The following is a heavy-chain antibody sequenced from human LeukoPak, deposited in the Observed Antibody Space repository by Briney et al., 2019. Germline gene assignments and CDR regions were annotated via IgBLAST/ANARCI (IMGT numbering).Heavy chain of an antibody. CDR1: GYTFTSYG. CDR2: INTYNDNT. Sequence: ASEKVSCKASGYTFTSYGISWVRQAPGQGLEWMGWINTYNDNTNYAQKLQGRVTMTTDTSTSTAYMELRSLRSDDTAVYYCASMSNYIEIYWGQGTLVTVSS. D-gene: IGHD4-11*01. V-gene: IGHV1-18*01. CDR3: ASMSNYIEIY. J-gene: IGHJ4*02.